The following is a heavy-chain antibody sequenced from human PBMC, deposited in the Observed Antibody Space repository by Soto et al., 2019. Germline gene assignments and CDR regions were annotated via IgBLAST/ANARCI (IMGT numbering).Heavy chain of an antibody. CDR1: GGSISSGGYY. V-gene: IGHV4-31*03. CDR3: ARSSTSANYFDY. J-gene: IGHJ4*02. D-gene: IGHD2-2*01. Sequence: QVQLQESGPGLVKPSQTLSLTCTVSGGSISSGGYYWTWIRQHPGKGLEWIGYIYYSGSTYYNPSLPSRITIYVDTSTNQFSRKLSSVTAADTAVYYCARSSTSANYFDYWGQGTLVTVSS. CDR2: IYYSGST.